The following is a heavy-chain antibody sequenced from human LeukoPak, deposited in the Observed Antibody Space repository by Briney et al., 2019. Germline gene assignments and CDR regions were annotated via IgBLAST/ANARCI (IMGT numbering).Heavy chain of an antibody. CDR3: ARGHGDYSNWFDP. CDR1: GGSISSYY. V-gene: IGHV4-59*08. CDR2: IYYSGST. D-gene: IGHD4-17*01. Sequence: PSETLSLTCTVSGGSISSYYWSWIRQPPGKGLEWIGYIYYSGSTNYNPSLKSRVTISVDTSKNQFSLKLSSATAADTAVYYCARGHGDYSNWFDPWGQGTLVTVSS. J-gene: IGHJ5*02.